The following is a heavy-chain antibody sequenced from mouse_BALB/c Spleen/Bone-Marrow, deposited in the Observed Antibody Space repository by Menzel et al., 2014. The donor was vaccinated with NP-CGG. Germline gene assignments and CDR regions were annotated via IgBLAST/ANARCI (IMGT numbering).Heavy chain of an antibody. V-gene: IGHV5-9-4*01. Sequence: EVMLVESGGGLVKPGGSLKLSCAASGFTFSDYAMSWVRQSPEKRLEWVAEISGGGSYTYYPDTVTGRFTISRDNAKNTLYLEMSSLKSEDTAIYYCARVIGTRSFDVWGAGTTVTVSS. J-gene: IGHJ1*01. CDR3: ARVIGTRSFDV. D-gene: IGHD4-1*01. CDR2: ISGGGSYT. CDR1: GFTFSDYA.